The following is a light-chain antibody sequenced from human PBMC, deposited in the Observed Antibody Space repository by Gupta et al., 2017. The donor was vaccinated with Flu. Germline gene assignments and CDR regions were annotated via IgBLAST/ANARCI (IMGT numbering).Light chain of an antibody. Sequence: SGPSSYAIAWHQQQPEKGPRYLMKLNSDGSHSKGDGIPDRFSGSSSGAERYLTISSLQSEDEADYYCQTWGTGRVFGGGTKLTVL. V-gene: IGLV4-69*01. J-gene: IGLJ3*02. CDR1: SGPSSYA. CDR2: LNSDGSH. CDR3: QTWGTGRV.